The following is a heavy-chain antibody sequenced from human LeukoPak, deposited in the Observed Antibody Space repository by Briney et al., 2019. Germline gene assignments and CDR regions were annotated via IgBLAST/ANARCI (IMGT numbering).Heavy chain of an antibody. CDR1: GGSFSGYY. V-gene: IGHV4-34*01. Sequence: SETLSLTCAVYGGSFSGYYWSWIRQPPGKGLEWIGEINHSGSTNYNPSLKSRVTISVDTSKNQFSLKLSSVTAADTAVYYCARDHYGGNGGSGYWGQGTLVTVSP. J-gene: IGHJ4*02. D-gene: IGHD4-23*01. CDR2: INHSGST. CDR3: ARDHYGGNGGSGY.